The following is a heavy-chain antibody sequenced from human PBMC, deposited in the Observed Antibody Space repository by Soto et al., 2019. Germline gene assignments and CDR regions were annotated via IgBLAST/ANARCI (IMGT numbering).Heavy chain of an antibody. CDR3: VRQYSKLQYLFL. Sequence: EVQLVESGGGLVQPGGSLRLSCAASGFTFSSYDMHWVRQATGKGLEWVSAIGTAGDTYYPGPVKGRFTISRENAKNSLDHQMSSLRDWDTDVFYCVRQYSKLQYLFLLGRGTLVSASS. CDR2: IGTAGDT. D-gene: IGHD4-4*01. CDR1: GFTFSSYD. V-gene: IGHV3-13*04. J-gene: IGHJ2*01.